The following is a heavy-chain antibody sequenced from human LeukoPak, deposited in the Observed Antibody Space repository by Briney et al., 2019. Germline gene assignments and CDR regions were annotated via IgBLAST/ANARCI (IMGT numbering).Heavy chain of an antibody. J-gene: IGHJ4*02. CDR2: IYYSGST. CDR3: ARLSNYYGSGIYIDY. V-gene: IGHV4-59*08. CDR1: GGSISSFY. Sequence: SETLSLTCTVSGGSISSFYWSWIRQPPGKGLEWIGYIYYSGSTNYNPSLKSRVTISVDTSKNQFSLKLSSVTAADTAVYYCARLSNYYGSGIYIDYWGQGTLVTVSS. D-gene: IGHD3-10*01.